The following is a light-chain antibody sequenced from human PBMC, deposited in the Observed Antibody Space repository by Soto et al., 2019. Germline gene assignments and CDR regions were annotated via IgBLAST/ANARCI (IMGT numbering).Light chain of an antibody. CDR3: SSYTSSATRVV. J-gene: IGLJ2*01. CDR2: DVT. Sequence: QSALTQPASVSGSPGQPITISCSGTGSDVGGYKYVSWYQRHPGKAPTLIIYDVTNRPSGVSDRFSGSKSGNTASLTISALQAEDEADYYCSSYTSSATRVVFGGGTQLTVL. CDR1: GSDVGGYKY. V-gene: IGLV2-14*03.